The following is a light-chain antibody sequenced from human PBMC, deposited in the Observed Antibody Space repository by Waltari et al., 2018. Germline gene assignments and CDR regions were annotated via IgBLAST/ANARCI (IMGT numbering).Light chain of an antibody. CDR2: EVN. J-gene: IGLJ1*01. V-gene: IGLV2-8*01. Sequence: QSALTQPPSASGSPGQSVTISCTGTRSDVVAYNYVSWYQQHPGKAPKFMIYEVNKRPSGVPDRFSGSKSGNTASLTISGLQAEDEADYYCFSYAGSNTFVFGTGTEVTVL. CDR3: FSYAGSNTFV. CDR1: RSDVVAYNY.